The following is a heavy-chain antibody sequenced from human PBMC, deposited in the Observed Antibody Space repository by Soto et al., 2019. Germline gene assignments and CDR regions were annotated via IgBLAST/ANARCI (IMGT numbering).Heavy chain of an antibody. D-gene: IGHD2-15*01. CDR2: IISSSSHT. CDR3: ARDDVLCDGGRCYGVPLDV. J-gene: IGHJ6*04. V-gene: IGHV3-21*01. Sequence: GGSLRLSCAASGFSFSSYSMNWFRQAPGKGLEWVSSIISSSSHTYYADSVKGRFTISRDTSENTLHLQMDSLRAEDTAVYYCARDDVLCDGGRCYGVPLDVWGKGTTVTVSS. CDR1: GFSFSSYS.